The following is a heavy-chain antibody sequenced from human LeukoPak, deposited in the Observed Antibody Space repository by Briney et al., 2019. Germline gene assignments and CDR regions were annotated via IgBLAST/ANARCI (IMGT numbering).Heavy chain of an antibody. CDR1: GFTFSSYA. V-gene: IGHV3-23*01. CDR2: ISGSGGST. D-gene: IGHD2-2*01. Sequence: GGSLRLSCAASGFTFSSYAMSWVRQAPGKGLEWVSAISGSGGSTYYADSVKGRFTISRDNFKNTLYLQMNSLRAEDTAVYYCAKVPAYQLLFSLESYYYYYMDVWGKGTTVTVSS. CDR3: AKVPAYQLLFSLESYYYYYMDV. J-gene: IGHJ6*03.